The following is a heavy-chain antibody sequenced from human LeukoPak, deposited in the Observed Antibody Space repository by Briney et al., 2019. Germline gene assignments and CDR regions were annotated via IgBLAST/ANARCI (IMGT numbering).Heavy chain of an antibody. CDR3: GRAGDSSSWYYYYYGMDV. CDR1: RYIFTSYG. J-gene: IGHJ6*02. V-gene: IGHV1-18*01. Sequence: APVKVSRKASRYIFTSYGFSWVGQAPGQGGAGMGWMSAYKDNTNYAQELQGRLTMTTDTSTSTAYMELRSLRSDDTVVYYSGRAGDSSSWYYYYYGMDVWGQGTTVTVS. D-gene: IGHD6-13*01. CDR2: MSAYKDNT.